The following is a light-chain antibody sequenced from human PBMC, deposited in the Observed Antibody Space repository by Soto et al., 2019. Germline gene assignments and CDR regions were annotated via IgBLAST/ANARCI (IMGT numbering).Light chain of an antibody. CDR3: QQYNNWPPWT. Sequence: EIVMTQPPATLSVSPGERATLSCRASQSVSSNLAWYQQNPGQALRPLIYGASTRATGIPARFSCSGSGTEFTVTISSLQSEDFAVYYCQQYNNWPPWTFGQGTKVEIK. CDR1: QSVSSN. CDR2: GAS. J-gene: IGKJ1*01. V-gene: IGKV3-15*01.